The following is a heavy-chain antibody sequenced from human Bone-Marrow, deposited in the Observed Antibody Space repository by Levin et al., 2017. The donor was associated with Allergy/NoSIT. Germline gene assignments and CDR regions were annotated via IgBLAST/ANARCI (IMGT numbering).Heavy chain of an antibody. D-gene: IGHD1-1*01. J-gene: IGHJ6*03. CDR3: ARDVVWNYMDV. V-gene: IGHV4-4*02. CDR2: IYHNGDT. CDR1: GASVTSIYW. Sequence: PSETLSLTCAVSGASVTSIYWWSWVRQPPGKGLQWIGEIYHNGDTNYDPSLKSRVTISVDKSKNQFSLRLTSVTAADTAVYYCARDVVWNYMDVCGKGTTVTVSS.